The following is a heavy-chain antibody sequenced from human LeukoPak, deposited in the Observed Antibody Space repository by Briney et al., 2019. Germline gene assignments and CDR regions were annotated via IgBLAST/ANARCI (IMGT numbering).Heavy chain of an antibody. CDR2: INLDGTER. D-gene: IGHD1-26*01. Sequence: GGSLRLSCATSGLTVRTSSMSWVRQAPGKGLEWVANINLDGTERHYVDSVKGRFTISRDNARKSLYLQMNSLRDEDTAVYYCARDNVGATPFDYWGQGTLVTVSS. CDR1: GLTVRTSS. J-gene: IGHJ4*02. V-gene: IGHV3-7*03. CDR3: ARDNVGATPFDY.